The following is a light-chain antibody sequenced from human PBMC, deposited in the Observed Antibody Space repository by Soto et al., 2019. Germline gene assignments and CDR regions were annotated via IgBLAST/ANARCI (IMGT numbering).Light chain of an antibody. J-gene: IGKJ5*01. CDR2: GAS. V-gene: IGKV3-15*01. CDR3: QQYHKWPIT. CDR1: QTINSN. Sequence: EVVLTQSPATQSVSPGERATLSCRARQTINSNLAWYPPKPGQASRLLLYGASTRATGIPARFSGSGSGTAVTLTISSLQSEDFAVYYCQQYHKWPITFGQGTRLEIK.